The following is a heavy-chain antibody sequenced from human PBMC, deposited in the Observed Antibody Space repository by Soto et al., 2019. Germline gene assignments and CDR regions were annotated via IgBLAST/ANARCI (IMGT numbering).Heavy chain of an antibody. CDR2: IIPIFGTA. D-gene: IGHD5-12*01. J-gene: IGHJ4*02. V-gene: IGHV1-69*01. Sequence: QVQLVQSGAEVKKPGSSVKVSCKASGGTFSSYAISWVRQAPGQGLEWMGGIIPIFGTANYAQKFQGRVTITADESTSTACMELSSLRSEDTAVYYCARSGGDSGYDYYPHYFDYWGQGTLVTVSS. CDR1: GGTFSSYA. CDR3: ARSGGDSGYDYYPHYFDY.